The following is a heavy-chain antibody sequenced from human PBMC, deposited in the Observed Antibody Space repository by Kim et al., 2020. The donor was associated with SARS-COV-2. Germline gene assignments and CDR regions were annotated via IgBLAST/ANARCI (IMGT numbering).Heavy chain of an antibody. CDR3: ARGVSARRAFDI. Sequence: DYAVSVKSRVTINPDTSKNQFSLQLNSVSPEDTAVYYCARGVSARRAFDIWGQGTMVTVSS. J-gene: IGHJ3*02. V-gene: IGHV6-1*01. D-gene: IGHD3-3*01.